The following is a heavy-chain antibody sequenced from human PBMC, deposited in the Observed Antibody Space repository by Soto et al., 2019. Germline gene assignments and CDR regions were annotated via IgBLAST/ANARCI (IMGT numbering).Heavy chain of an antibody. D-gene: IGHD3-22*01. CDR3: ARGGGYYDTSGYNRDTFDM. CDR2: ISSSSSYI. CDR1: GFTFSSYS. Sequence: EVQLVESGGGLVQPGGSLRLSCAASGFTFSSYSMNWVRQAPGKGLEWVSYISSSSSYIFYADSVKGRFTISRDNAKDSLHLQMNSLRAEDTAVYYCARGGGYYDTSGYNRDTFDMWGQGTMVTVSS. V-gene: IGHV3-21*05. J-gene: IGHJ3*02.